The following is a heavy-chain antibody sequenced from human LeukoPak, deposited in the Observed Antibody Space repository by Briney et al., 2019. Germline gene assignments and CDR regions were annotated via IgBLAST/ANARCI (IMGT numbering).Heavy chain of an antibody. CDR1: GFIVNSNY. CDR2: LYSDDTT. Sequence: GGSLRLSCAASGFIVNSNYMNWVRQAPGKGLEWVSVLYSDDTTYYADSVKGRFTISRDNSKNTLYLQMNSLRAEDTAVYYCAKLSGIDYWGQGTLVTVSS. J-gene: IGHJ4*02. V-gene: IGHV3-53*01. D-gene: IGHD6-25*01. CDR3: AKLSGIDY.